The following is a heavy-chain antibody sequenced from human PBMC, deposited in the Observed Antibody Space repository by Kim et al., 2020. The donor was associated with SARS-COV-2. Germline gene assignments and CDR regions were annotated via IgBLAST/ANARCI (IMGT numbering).Heavy chain of an antibody. D-gene: IGHD2-15*01. CDR3: AKVQYGGNTDYWYFDL. CDR1: GFTFSSYG. J-gene: IGHJ2*01. V-gene: IGHV3-30*18. CDR2: ISYDGSNK. Sequence: GGSLRLSCAASGFTFSSYGMHWVRQAPGKGLEWVTAISYDGSNKYYADSVKGRFTISRDNSPNTLYLQMNSLRPEDTALYYCAKVQYGGNTDYWYFDLWGRGTLVTVSS.